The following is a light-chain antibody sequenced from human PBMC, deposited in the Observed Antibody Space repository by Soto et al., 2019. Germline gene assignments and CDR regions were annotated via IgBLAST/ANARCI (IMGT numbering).Light chain of an antibody. J-gene: IGKJ1*01. CDR2: GAS. Sequence: EIVMTQSPATLSVSPRERVTLSCRASQSVSSNLAWYQQKPGQSPRLLIYGASTRATGIPARFSGSGSGTEFTLTISSLQSEDFAVYYCQQYDNWPRTFGQGTKVDIK. CDR3: QQYDNWPRT. V-gene: IGKV3-15*01. CDR1: QSVSSN.